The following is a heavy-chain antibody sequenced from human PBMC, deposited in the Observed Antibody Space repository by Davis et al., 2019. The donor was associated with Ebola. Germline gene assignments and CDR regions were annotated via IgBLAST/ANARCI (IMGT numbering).Heavy chain of an antibody. Sequence: PGGSLRLSCAASGFSFNNYPFHWVRQAPGKGLEWVAVISYDGAIQDYTDSVKGRFTISRDDSKNTLYLQMNSLRPEDTAVYYCARDRRGCSSTSCSYYYYYMDVWGKGTTVTVSS. CDR2: ISYDGAIQ. CDR3: ARDRRGCSSTSCSYYYYYMDV. D-gene: IGHD2-2*01. CDR1: GFSFNNYP. V-gene: IGHV3-30-3*01. J-gene: IGHJ6*03.